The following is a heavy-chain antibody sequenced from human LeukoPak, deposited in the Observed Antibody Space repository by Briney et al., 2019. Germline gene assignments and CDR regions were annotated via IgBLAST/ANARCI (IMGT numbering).Heavy chain of an antibody. D-gene: IGHD6-13*01. CDR1: GGSISSGGYY. CDR2: IYYSGST. Sequence: SETLSLTCTVSGGSISSGGYYWSWIRQHPGKGLEWIGYIYYSGSTYYNPSLKSRVTISVDTSKNQFSLKLSSVTAADTAVYYCAREGIAAAGRANWFDPWGQGTLVTVSS. CDR3: AREGIAAAGRANWFDP. J-gene: IGHJ5*02. V-gene: IGHV4-31*03.